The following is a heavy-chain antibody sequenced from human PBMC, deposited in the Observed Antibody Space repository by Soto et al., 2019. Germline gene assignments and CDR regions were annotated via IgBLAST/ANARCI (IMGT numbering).Heavy chain of an antibody. J-gene: IGHJ4*02. CDR1: GFNFSDYW. Sequence: PGGSLRLSCAGSGFNFSDYWMNWVRQAPGKGLEWVANINQDGSQRYYVDSVRGRFTISRDNAKNSLYLEMNSLSAEDTAVYYCAKYTSVDDYWGQGTLVTVSS. CDR3: AKYTSVDDY. D-gene: IGHD3-10*01. V-gene: IGHV3-7*01. CDR2: INQDGSQR.